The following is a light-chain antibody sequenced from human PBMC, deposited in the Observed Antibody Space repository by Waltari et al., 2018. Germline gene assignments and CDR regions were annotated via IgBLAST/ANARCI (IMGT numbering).Light chain of an antibody. J-gene: IGLJ2*01. CDR2: DDT. V-gene: IGLV3-21*03. CDR1: NIGTKS. CDR3: QIWDNNSDHMV. Sequence: SYVLTQPPSVSVAPGKTAIITCGGNNIGTKSIHWYQQKPGQAPLLVVYDDTNRPSGIPVRFSGSSSRKAATLTIRRVEAGDEADYYCQIWDNNSDHMVFGGGTRLTVL.